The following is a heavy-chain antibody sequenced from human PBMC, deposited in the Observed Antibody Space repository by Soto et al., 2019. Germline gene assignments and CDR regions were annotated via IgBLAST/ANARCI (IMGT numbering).Heavy chain of an antibody. CDR2: INGYNGKT. CDR3: ARGPDPTYSDH. Sequence: QVQLVQSGAEVRKPGASVKVSCKTSGYTFTNYGINWVRQAPGQGLEWMGWINGYNGKTNYAQRVQGRVTLTTDTSTTTAYMELRSLRSDDTAIYNCARGPDPTYSDHWGQGTLVTVSS. CDR1: GYTFTNYG. J-gene: IGHJ4*02. V-gene: IGHV1-18*01.